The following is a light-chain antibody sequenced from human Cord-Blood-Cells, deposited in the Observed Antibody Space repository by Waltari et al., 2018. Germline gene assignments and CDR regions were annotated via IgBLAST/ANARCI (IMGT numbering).Light chain of an antibody. J-gene: IGKJ1*01. CDR2: GAS. Sequence: IVVTQFPAPLFFSPGEKATPPCRASQGVSSNLAWYQQKPGQAPRLLIYGASTRATGIPARFSGSGSGTEFTLTISSLQSEDFAVYYCQQYNNWPPARTFGQGTKVEIK. CDR3: QQYNNWPPART. CDR1: QGVSSN. V-gene: IGKV3-15*01.